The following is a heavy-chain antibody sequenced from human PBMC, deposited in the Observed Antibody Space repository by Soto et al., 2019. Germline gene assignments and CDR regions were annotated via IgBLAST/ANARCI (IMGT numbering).Heavy chain of an antibody. CDR1: GFTFSVYY. V-gene: IGHV3-11*01. D-gene: IGHD6-6*01. Sequence: QVQLVESGGGLVKPGGSLRLSCAASGFTFSVYYVTWIRQAPGKGLEWVSYISSSGSTIYYADSVKGRFTSSRDNAKNSLFLQMNSLRAEDSAVYYCARGRQEYSSSSGYGMDVWGQGTTVTVSS. CDR2: ISSSGSTI. CDR3: ARGRQEYSSSSGYGMDV. J-gene: IGHJ6*02.